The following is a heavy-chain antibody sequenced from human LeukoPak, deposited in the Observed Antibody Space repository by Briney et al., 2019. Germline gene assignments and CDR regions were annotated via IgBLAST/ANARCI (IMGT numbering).Heavy chain of an antibody. V-gene: IGHV3-49*03. Sequence: PGGSLRLSCAASGITFCDYAMSWFRQAPGKGLEWVGFIRNKAYGGTTEYAASVKGRFTISRDDSRSIAYLQMNSLKVEDTAVYYCTSFKYGDNLRYWGQGTLVTVSS. CDR2: IRNKAYGGTT. CDR3: TSFKYGDNLRY. CDR1: GITFCDYA. J-gene: IGHJ4*02. D-gene: IGHD4-17*01.